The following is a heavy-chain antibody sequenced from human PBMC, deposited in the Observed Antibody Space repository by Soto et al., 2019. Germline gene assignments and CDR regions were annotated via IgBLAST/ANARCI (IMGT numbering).Heavy chain of an antibody. CDR2: IYWDDDK. V-gene: IGHV2-5*02. CDR1: GFALSTYGMG. CDR3: AHVFWRHINHDFEH. Sequence: QITLKESGPTLVKPTQTLTLTCTFSGFALSTYGMGMGWIRQPPGKAPEWLSVIYWDDDKRYMPSVKSRLTNPNDSHKRQLVHTLHAVYPVDTAQYHCAHVFWRHINHDFEHWGQGTLVTVSS. J-gene: IGHJ5*02. D-gene: IGHD1-1*01.